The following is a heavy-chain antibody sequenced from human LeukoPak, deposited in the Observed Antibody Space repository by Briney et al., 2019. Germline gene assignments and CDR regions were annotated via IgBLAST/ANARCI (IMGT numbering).Heavy chain of an antibody. Sequence: ASVKVSCKASGYTFTGYYMHWVRQAPGQGLEWMGWINPNSGGTNYAQKFQGRVTMTRDTSISTAYMELSRLRSDDTAVYYCARDWLKVPAASGYDYWGQGTLVTVSS. CDR3: ARDWLKVPAASGYDY. D-gene: IGHD2-2*01. CDR2: INPNSGGT. J-gene: IGHJ4*02. CDR1: GYTFTGYY. V-gene: IGHV1-2*02.